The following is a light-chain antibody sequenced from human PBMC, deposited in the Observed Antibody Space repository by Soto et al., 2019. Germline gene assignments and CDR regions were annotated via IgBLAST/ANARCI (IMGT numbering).Light chain of an antibody. CDR1: TGAVTSGYY. Sequence: QTVVTQEPSLTVSPGGTVSLTCASSTGAVTSGYYPNWFQQKPGQAPRALIYSISNRHSWTPARFSGFLLGDKAALTLPGAQPEDEAEYYCLLFYANTWVFGGGTKLTVL. CDR2: SIS. V-gene: IGLV7-43*01. CDR3: LLFYANTWV. J-gene: IGLJ3*02.